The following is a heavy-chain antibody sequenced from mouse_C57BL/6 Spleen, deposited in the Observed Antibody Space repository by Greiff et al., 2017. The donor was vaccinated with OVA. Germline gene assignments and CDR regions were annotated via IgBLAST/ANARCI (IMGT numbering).Heavy chain of an antibody. CDR3: ARRGDWYFDV. V-gene: IGHV7-3*01. CDR1: GFTFTDYY. Sequence: DVMLVESGGGLVQPGGSLSLSCAASGFTFTDYYMSWVRQPPGKALEWLGFIRNKANGYTTEFSASVKGRFTISRDNSQSILYLQMNALRAEDSATYYCARRGDWYFDVWGTGTTVTVSS. J-gene: IGHJ1*03. CDR2: IRNKANGYTT.